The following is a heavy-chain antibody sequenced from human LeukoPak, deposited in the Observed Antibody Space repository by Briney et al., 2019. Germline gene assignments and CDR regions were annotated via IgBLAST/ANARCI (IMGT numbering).Heavy chain of an antibody. Sequence: GESLQISCKGSGYNFTSYWIGWVRQMPGKGLDWMGIFSPGDSKTRYSPSFQGQVTISADKSISPAYLQWSSLKASDTAMYYCARHDGIAVAGTVYWGQGTLVTVSS. CDR2: FSPGDSKT. J-gene: IGHJ4*02. V-gene: IGHV5-51*01. CDR1: GYNFTSYW. D-gene: IGHD6-19*01. CDR3: ARHDGIAVAGTVY.